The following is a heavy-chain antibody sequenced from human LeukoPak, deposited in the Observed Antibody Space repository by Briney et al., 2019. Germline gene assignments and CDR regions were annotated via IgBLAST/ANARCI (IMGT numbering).Heavy chain of an antibody. CDR3: ARDARGNSGNFDY. CDR2: INPVSGAT. Sequence: ASVKVSCKASGYTFTDYYIHWVRQAPGQGLGWMGWINPVSGATSHAQKVQGRVTLTRDTSITTAYMELSSLRSDDTAVYYCARDARGNSGNFDYWGQGPLVTVSS. V-gene: IGHV1-2*02. J-gene: IGHJ4*02. D-gene: IGHD4-23*01. CDR1: GYTFTDYY.